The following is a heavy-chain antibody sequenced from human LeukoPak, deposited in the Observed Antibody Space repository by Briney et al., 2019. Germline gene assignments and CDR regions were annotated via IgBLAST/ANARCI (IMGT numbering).Heavy chain of an antibody. CDR1: GGTFSSYA. CDR3: ARDTAVAGTRDLYYYGMDV. D-gene: IGHD6-19*01. Sequence: SVKASCKASGGTFSSYAISWVRQAPGQGLEWMGGIIPIFGTANYAQKFQGRVTITADESTSTAYMELSSLRSEDTAVYYCARDTAVAGTRDLYYYGMDVWGQGTTVTVSS. V-gene: IGHV1-69*01. CDR2: IIPIFGTA. J-gene: IGHJ6*02.